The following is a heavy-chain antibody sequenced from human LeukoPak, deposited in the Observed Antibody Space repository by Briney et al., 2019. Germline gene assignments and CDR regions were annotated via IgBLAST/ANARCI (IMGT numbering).Heavy chain of an antibody. CDR3: TRRPGQQLVYYYYYMDV. CDR2: MRSKAYGGTT. Sequence: PGGSLRLCCTASGFTLGDYAMSWVRQAPGGGQEWVGFMRSKAYGGTTEYAASVKGRFTISRDDYKSIAYLQMNSLKTENTAVYYCTRRPGQQLVYYYYYMDVWGKGTTLTVCS. V-gene: IGHV3-49*04. D-gene: IGHD6-13*01. J-gene: IGHJ6*03. CDR1: GFTLGDYA.